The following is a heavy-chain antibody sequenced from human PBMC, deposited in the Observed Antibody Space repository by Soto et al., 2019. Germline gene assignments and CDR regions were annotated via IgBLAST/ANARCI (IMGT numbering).Heavy chain of an antibody. V-gene: IGHV1-8*01. CDR3: AREGATRLFIQDYYYYMDV. J-gene: IGHJ6*03. D-gene: IGHD5-12*01. CDR1: GYTFTSYD. Sequence: QVQLVQSGAEVKKPGASVKVSCKASGYTFTSYDINWVRQATGQGLEWMGWMNPNSGNTGYAQKFQGRVTMTRNTSISTAYMELSSLRSEDTAVYYCAREGATRLFIQDYYYYMDVWGKGTTVTVSS. CDR2: MNPNSGNT.